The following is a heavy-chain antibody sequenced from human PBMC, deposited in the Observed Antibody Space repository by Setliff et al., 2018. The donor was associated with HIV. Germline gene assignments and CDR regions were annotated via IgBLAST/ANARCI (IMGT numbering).Heavy chain of an antibody. D-gene: IGHD6-13*01. CDR3: ARHRDPPGTSWIYYYYYMDL. Sequence: SETLSLTCTVSGGSISSGSYYWSWIRQPPGKGLEWIGSIYSSGSPSYNPSLSSRLTISVDTSKNHVSLRLSSVTAADTGVYYCARHRDPPGTSWIYYYYYMDLWGEGTTVTVSS. J-gene: IGHJ6*03. CDR1: GGSISSGSYY. V-gene: IGHV4-39*01. CDR2: IYSSGSP.